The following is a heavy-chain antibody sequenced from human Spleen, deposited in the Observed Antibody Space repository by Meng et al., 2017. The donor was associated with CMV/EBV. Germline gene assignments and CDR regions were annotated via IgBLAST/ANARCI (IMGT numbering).Heavy chain of an antibody. CDR1: GGSMSSGNYY. Sequence: QGELQESGPGLVEPSQTLSLTCTVSGGSMSSGNYYWSWIRQPPGKGLEWIGYIHHSGSAYYNPSLKRRVSISVDTSKNQFSLNLNSMTAADTAVYYCASFDHIPRRNYFDYWGQGTLVTVSS. J-gene: IGHJ4*02. V-gene: IGHV4-30-4*01. D-gene: IGHD2-21*01. CDR3: ASFDHIPRRNYFDY. CDR2: IHHSGSA.